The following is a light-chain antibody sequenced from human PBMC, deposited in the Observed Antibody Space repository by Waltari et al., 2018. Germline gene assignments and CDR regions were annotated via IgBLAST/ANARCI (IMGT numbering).Light chain of an antibody. CDR3: TSYAGNSNTYV. CDR1: SSDVGGYNY. J-gene: IGLJ1*01. Sequence: QSALTQPPSASGSPGQSVTISCTGTSSDVGGYNYVPWYQQTPGKAPKPIIYEVNKRPSGVPDRFAGSKSGNTASLTVSGLQPGDDADYYCTSYAGNSNTYVFGTGTKVTVL. CDR2: EVN. V-gene: IGLV2-8*01.